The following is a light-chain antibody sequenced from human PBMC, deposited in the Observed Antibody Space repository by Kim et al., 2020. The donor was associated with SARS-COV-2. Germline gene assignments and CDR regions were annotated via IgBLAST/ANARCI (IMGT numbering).Light chain of an antibody. V-gene: IGLV2-11*03. J-gene: IGLJ3*02. CDR3: CSYGGSNTWV. CDR1: SSDVGSYNY. Sequence: GHSLTISCTGTSSDVGSYNYVSWYQQYPRKAPKVMIYDVNKRPSGVPDRFSGSKSGNTASLTISGLQAADEADYYCCSYGGSNTWVFGGGTQLTVL. CDR2: DVN.